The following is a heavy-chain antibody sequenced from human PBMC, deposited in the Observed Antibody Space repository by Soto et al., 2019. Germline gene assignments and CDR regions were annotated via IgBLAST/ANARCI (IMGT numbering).Heavy chain of an antibody. Sequence: QVQLVESGGGVVQPGRSLRLSCAASGFTFNKYGMYWVRQAPGKGLEWVALISYDGSTKNYADSVKGRFTISRDNSQNTLYLQMDSLRADDTALYYCAKVKIHFLARYAMAVWGQGTTVTVSS. J-gene: IGHJ6*02. CDR3: AKVKIHFLARYAMAV. V-gene: IGHV3-30*18. D-gene: IGHD3-3*01. CDR1: GFTFNKYG. CDR2: ISYDGSTK.